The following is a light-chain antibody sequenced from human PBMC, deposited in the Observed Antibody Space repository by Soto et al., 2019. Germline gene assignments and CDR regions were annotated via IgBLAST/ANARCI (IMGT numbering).Light chain of an antibody. Sequence: DIQMTQSPSSLSASVGDRVSIACRASQSISTYLTWYQQKPGNAPRVLIYATSTLQSGVPSRFSVSGSGTEFPLTISALQTDDFAIYYCQEYIQWPPGMLGPGTKVNIK. CDR2: ATS. J-gene: IGKJ1*01. CDR1: QSISTY. CDR3: QEYIQWPPGM. V-gene: IGKV1-39*02.